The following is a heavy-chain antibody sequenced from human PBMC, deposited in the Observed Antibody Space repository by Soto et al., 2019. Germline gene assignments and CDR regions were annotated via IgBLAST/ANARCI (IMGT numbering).Heavy chain of an antibody. CDR2: INHSGST. Sequence: QVQLQQWGAGLLKPSETLSLTCAVYGGSFSGYYWSWIRQPPGKGLDWIGEINHSGSTNYNPSLKSRVTISVDPSKNQFSLKLSSVTAADTAVYYCARVVVAATRHYYYYYYMDVWGKGTTVTVSS. CDR3: ARVVVAATRHYYYYYYMDV. D-gene: IGHD2-15*01. J-gene: IGHJ6*03. V-gene: IGHV4-34*01. CDR1: GGSFSGYY.